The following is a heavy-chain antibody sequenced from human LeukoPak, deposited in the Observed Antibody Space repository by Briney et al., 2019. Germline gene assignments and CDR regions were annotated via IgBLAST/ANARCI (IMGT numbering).Heavy chain of an antibody. CDR2: ISGSGGST. CDR1: GFTFSSYA. J-gene: IGHJ3*02. CDR3: AKDRERSSSSSPDAFDI. Sequence: GGSLRLSCAASGFTFSSYAMSWVRQAPGKGLEWVSAISGSGGSTYYADSVKGRFTISRDNSKNTLYLQMNSLRAEDTAVYYCAKDRERSSSSSPDAFDIWGQGTMVTVSS. D-gene: IGHD6-6*01. V-gene: IGHV3-23*01.